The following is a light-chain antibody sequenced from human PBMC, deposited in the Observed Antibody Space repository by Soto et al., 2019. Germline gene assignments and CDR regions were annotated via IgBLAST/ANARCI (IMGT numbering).Light chain of an antibody. V-gene: IGLV2-14*01. CDR1: SRDVGSYNY. J-gene: IGLJ3*02. CDR2: EVS. Sequence: QPVLTQPASVSGSPGQSITISCTGSSRDVGSYNYVSWYQQHPGKAPKLLIYEVSNRPSGVSDRFSGSKSGDTASLTISGLQAEDEADYYCCSFRATAARDGRVFGGGTKLTVL. CDR3: CSFRATAARDGRV.